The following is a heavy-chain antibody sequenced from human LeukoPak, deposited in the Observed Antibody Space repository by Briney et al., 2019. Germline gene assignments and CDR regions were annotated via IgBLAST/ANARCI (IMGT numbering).Heavy chain of an antibody. D-gene: IGHD1-26*01. Sequence: PGGSLRLSCAASGFAFSSYSMNWVRQAPGKGLEWVSSISSSSRYIYYADSVKGRFTISRDNAKNSLYLQMNSLRAEDTAVYYCARDGQVVGATSDFDYWGQGTLVTVSS. CDR3: ARDGQVVGATSDFDY. J-gene: IGHJ4*02. CDR2: ISSSSRYI. CDR1: GFAFSSYS. V-gene: IGHV3-21*01.